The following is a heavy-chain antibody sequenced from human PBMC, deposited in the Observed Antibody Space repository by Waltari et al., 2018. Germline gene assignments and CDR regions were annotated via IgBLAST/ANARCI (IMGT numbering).Heavy chain of an antibody. D-gene: IGHD4-17*01. CDR1: GYTFTGYY. J-gene: IGHJ3*02. CDR3: ARWDDYGPSPAFDI. V-gene: IGHV1-2*06. Sequence: QVQLVQSGAEVKKPGASVKVSCKASGYTFTGYYMHWVRQAPGQGLEWMGRINPNSGGTNYVQKFQGRVTMTRDTSISTAYMELSRLRSDDTAVYYCARWDDYGPSPAFDIWGQGTMVTVSS. CDR2: INPNSGGT.